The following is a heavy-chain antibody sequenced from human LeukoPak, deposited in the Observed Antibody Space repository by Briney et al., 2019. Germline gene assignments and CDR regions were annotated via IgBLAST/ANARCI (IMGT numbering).Heavy chain of an antibody. J-gene: IGHJ4*02. D-gene: IGHD3-10*01. CDR1: GGSISTYY. CDR3: GRPLGSGGGGVGAGY. Sequence: SETLSLTCSISGGSISTYYWSWIRQPAGGGLEWIGRIYMSGTTNYTPSPRSRVTMSTDTSRNQFSLKLTPVTAAAPAVYYRGRPLGSGGGGVGAGYWGQGTLVTVSS. V-gene: IGHV4-4*07. CDR2: IYMSGTT.